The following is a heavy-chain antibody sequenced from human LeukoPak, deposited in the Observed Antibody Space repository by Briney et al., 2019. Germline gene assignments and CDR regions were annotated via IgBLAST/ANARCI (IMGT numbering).Heavy chain of an antibody. V-gene: IGHV4-61*02. J-gene: IGHJ4*02. Sequence: SETLSLTCTVSGGSISSGSYYWSWIRQPAGKGLEWIGRIYTSGSTNYNPSLKNRVTISVDTSKNQFSLKLSSVTAADTAVYYCARLPLGYCSSTSCYTERDYWGQGTLVTVSS. CDR1: GGSISSGSYY. CDR3: ARLPLGYCSSTSCYTERDY. CDR2: IYTSGST. D-gene: IGHD2-2*02.